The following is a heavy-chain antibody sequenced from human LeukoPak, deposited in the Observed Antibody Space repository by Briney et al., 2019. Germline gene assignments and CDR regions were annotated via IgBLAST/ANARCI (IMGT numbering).Heavy chain of an antibody. CDR3: ARKYSGYDGDFDY. Sequence: SETLSLTCTVSGYSISSGYYWGWIRQPPGQGLEWIGSIYHSGSTNYNPSLKSRVTISVDTSKNQFSLKLSSVTAADTAVYYCARKYSGYDGDFDYWGQGTLVTVSS. V-gene: IGHV4-38-2*02. J-gene: IGHJ4*02. D-gene: IGHD5-12*01. CDR2: IYHSGST. CDR1: GYSISSGYY.